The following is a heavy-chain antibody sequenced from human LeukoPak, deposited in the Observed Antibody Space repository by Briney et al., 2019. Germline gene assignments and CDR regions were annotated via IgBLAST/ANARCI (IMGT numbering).Heavy chain of an antibody. V-gene: IGHV1-69*04. Sequence: GASVKASCKASGGTFNSYGIPWVRQAPGQGLEWMGRIIPMLGVPNYAQKFQGRVTITADKSRSTAYMELSSLRSEDTAVYYCASWVGATQNWFDPWGQGTLVTVSS. J-gene: IGHJ5*02. CDR1: GGTFNSYG. D-gene: IGHD1-26*01. CDR2: IIPMLGVP. CDR3: ASWVGATQNWFDP.